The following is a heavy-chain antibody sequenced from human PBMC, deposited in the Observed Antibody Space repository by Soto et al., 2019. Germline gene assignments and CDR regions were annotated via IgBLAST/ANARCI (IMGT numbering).Heavy chain of an antibody. J-gene: IGHJ3*02. V-gene: IGHV3-13*05. CDR2: IANTGDP. CDR3: AREGTGGGFDI. D-gene: IGHD1-1*01. CDR1: GFVFSSYD. Sequence: GGSLRLSCAASGFVFSSYDMHWVRHTTGAGLEWVSVIANTGDPYYSNSVKGRFTISRDNAKNALYLQMNSLRVGDSAMYYCAREGTGGGFDIWGQGTKVTVSS.